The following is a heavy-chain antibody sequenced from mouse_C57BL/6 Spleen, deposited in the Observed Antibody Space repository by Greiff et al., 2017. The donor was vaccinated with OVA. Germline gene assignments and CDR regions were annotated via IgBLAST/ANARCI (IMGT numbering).Heavy chain of an antibody. CDR1: GYTFTSYW. D-gene: IGHD1-1*01. J-gene: IGHJ4*01. Sequence: QVQLKQPGAELVRPGSSVKLSCKASGYTFTSYWMHWVKQRPIQGLEWIGNIDPSDSETHYNQKFKDKATLTVDKSSSTAYMQLSSLTSEDSAVYYCARGYYGSSSYYYAMDYWGQGTSVTVSS. CDR3: ARGYYGSSSYYYAMDY. CDR2: IDPSDSET. V-gene: IGHV1-52*01.